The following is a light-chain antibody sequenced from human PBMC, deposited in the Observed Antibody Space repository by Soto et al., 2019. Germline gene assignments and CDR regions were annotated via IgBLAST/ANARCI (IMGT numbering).Light chain of an antibody. CDR1: SSDVGTYNY. CDR3: SSYAGSIVV. V-gene: IGLV2-8*01. CDR2: EVS. J-gene: IGLJ2*01. Sequence: QSVLTQPPSASGSPGQSVTISCTGTSSDVGTYNYVSWYQQHPGKAPKLMISEVSKRPSGVPDRFSGSKSGNTASLTVSGLQAEDEAHYYCSSYAGSIVVFGGGTKLTVL.